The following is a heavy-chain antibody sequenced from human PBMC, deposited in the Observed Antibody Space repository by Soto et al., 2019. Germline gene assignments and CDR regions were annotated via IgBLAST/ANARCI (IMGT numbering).Heavy chain of an antibody. V-gene: IGHV4-59*01. D-gene: IGHD3-3*01. CDR3: ARRGITIFGVVPALDV. CDR2: IYYSGST. CDR1: GGSISSYY. Sequence: SETLSLPCTVSGGSISSYYWSWIRQPPTKGLEWIGYIYYSGSTNYNPSLKSRVTISVDTSKNQFSLKLSSVTAADTAVYYCARRGITIFGVVPALDVWGKGTTVTVSS. J-gene: IGHJ6*04.